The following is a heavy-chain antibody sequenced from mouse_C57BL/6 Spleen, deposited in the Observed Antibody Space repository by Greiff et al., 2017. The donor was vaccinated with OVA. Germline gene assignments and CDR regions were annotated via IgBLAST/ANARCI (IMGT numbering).Heavy chain of an antibody. CDR1: GYSFTGYF. CDR2: INPYNGDT. J-gene: IGHJ4*01. Sequence: EVKLMESGPELVKPGDSVKISCKASGYSFTGYFMNWVMQSHGKSLEWIGRINPYNGDTFYNQKFKGKATLTVDKSSSTAHMELRSLTSEDSAVYYCARSRVYAMDYWGQGTSVTVSS. CDR3: ARSRVYAMDY. V-gene: IGHV1-20*01.